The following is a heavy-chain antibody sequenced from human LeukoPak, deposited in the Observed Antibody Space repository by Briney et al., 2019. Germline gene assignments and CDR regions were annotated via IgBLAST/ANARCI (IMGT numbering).Heavy chain of an antibody. Sequence: PGGSLRLSCAASGFTFSSYTMQWVRQAPGKVLEWVSSISSSSSYIYYADSVKGRFTISRDNAKNSLYLQMNSLRVEDTAVYYCARVNWNDLGYYFDYWGQGTLVTVSS. V-gene: IGHV3-21*01. D-gene: IGHD1-20*01. CDR1: GFTFSSYT. CDR2: ISSSSSYI. CDR3: ARVNWNDLGYYFDY. J-gene: IGHJ4*02.